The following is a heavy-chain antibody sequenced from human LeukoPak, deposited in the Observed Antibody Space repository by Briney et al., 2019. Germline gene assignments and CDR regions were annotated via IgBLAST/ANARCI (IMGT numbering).Heavy chain of an antibody. V-gene: IGHV3-7*02. CDR3: ASWGSSSWYPN. J-gene: IGHJ4*02. CDR2: IKQDGSEK. D-gene: IGHD6-13*01. Sequence: GGSLRLSCAASGFTFSSYWMSWVRQAPGKGLEWVANIKQDGSEKYYVDSVKGRFTISRDNAKNSLYLQMNSLRAEDTAVYYCASWGSSSWYPNWGQGTLVTVSS. CDR1: GFTFSSYW.